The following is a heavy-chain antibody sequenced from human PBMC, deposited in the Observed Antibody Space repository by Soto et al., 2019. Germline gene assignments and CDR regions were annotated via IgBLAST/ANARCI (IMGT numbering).Heavy chain of an antibody. V-gene: IGHV3-48*02. D-gene: IGHD6-19*01. CDR3: ARRGIAVAGLDY. CDR2: ISSGSSTK. CDR1: GFTFSSYS. Sequence: LRLSCAASGFTFSSYSMNWVRQAPGKGLEWVSYISSGSSTKYYADSVKGRFTISRDNAKNSLYLQMNSLRDEDTAVYFCARRGIAVAGLDYWGQGTLVTVSS. J-gene: IGHJ4*02.